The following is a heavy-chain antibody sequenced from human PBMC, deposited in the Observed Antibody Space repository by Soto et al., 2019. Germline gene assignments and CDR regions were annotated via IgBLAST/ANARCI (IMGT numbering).Heavy chain of an antibody. V-gene: IGHV3-30*19. D-gene: IGHD3-16*01. J-gene: IGHJ1*01. CDR2: TSYDGSDK. CDR3: ARWGTTGGLDV. Sequence: QVQLVESGGGVVQPGTSLRVSCVGSGFTFRSYVIHWVRQAPGKGLEWVALTSYDGSDKYYDDSVRGRFTISRDKSSNTVDLQMDSLRLEDTALYYCARWGTTGGLDVWGQGTLVSVSS. CDR1: GFTFRSYV.